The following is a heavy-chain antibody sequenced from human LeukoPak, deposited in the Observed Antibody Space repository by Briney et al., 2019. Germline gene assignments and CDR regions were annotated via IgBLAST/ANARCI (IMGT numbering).Heavy chain of an antibody. CDR2: ISSSSTI. V-gene: IGHV3-48*04. J-gene: IGHJ3*01. D-gene: IGHD4-17*01. CDR1: GFTFSSYS. Sequence: GGSLRLSCAASGFTFSSYSMNWVRQAPGKGLEWVSYISSSSTIYYADSVKGRFTISRDNAKNSLYLQMNSLRAEDTAIYYCAKDPNGDYIGAFDFWGQGTMVTVSS. CDR3: AKDPNGDYIGAFDF.